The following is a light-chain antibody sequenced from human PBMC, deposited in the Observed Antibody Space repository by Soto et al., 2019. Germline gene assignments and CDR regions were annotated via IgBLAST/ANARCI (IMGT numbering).Light chain of an antibody. Sequence: PGERATLSCRASPSVSSSYLAWYQQKPGQAPRLLIYGASSRATGIPDRFSGSGSGTDFTLTISRLEPEDVAVYYCQQYGSSPRTFGQGTKVDIK. CDR2: GAS. J-gene: IGKJ1*01. CDR3: QQYGSSPRT. CDR1: PSVSSSY. V-gene: IGKV3-20*01.